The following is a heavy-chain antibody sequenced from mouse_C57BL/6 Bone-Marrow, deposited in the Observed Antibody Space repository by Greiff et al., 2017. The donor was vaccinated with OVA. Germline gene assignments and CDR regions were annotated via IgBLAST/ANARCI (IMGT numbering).Heavy chain of an antibody. CDR3: ARKGYDYVSYYFDY. CDR2: INPNNGGT. V-gene: IGHV1-18*01. Sequence: VQLQQSGPELVKPGASVKIPCKASGYTFTDYNMDWVKQSHGKSLEWIGDINPNNGGTIYNQKFKGKATLTVDKSSSTAYMELRSLTSEDTAVYYCARKGYDYVSYYFDYWGQGTTLTVSS. D-gene: IGHD2-4*01. CDR1: GYTFTDYN. J-gene: IGHJ2*01.